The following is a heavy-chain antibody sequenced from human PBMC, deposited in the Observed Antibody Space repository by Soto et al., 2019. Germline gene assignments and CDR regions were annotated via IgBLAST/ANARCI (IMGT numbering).Heavy chain of an antibody. D-gene: IGHD2-21*01. V-gene: IGHV4-59*08. J-gene: IGHJ4*02. Sequence: SETLSLTCSVSGASISNYYWSWIRQPPGKELEWIGHISYSGYPDYNPSLNSRVTISADTSKNQFSLKLTSVTATDTAVYYCARHYSSDPFDYWGQGALVTVSS. CDR2: ISYSGYP. CDR3: ARHYSSDPFDY. CDR1: GASISNYY.